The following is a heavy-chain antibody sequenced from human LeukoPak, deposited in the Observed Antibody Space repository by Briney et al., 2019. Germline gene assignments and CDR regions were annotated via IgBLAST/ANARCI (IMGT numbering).Heavy chain of an antibody. CDR3: ARDERFGAFGI. CDR1: GFTFSSYS. D-gene: IGHD3-10*01. Sequence: GGSLRLSCAASGFTFSSYSMNWVRQAPGKGLEWVSSISSSSSYIYYADSVKGRFTISRDNAKNSLYLQMNSLRAEDTAVYYCARDERFGAFGIWGQGTMVTVSS. J-gene: IGHJ3*02. CDR2: ISSSSSYI. V-gene: IGHV3-21*01.